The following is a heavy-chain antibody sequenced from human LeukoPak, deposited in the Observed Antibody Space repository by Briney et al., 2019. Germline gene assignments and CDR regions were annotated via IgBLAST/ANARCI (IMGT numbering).Heavy chain of an antibody. D-gene: IGHD2-2*01. CDR2: VFYSGSS. Sequence: SETLSLTCTVSGGSISSAYWTWIRQPPGKGLEWIASVFYSGSSNYNPSLKSRVTISVDTSKNQLSLKLRSVTAADTAVYYCASQIGTGTSTFHFDPWGRGTLVTVSS. J-gene: IGHJ2*01. CDR3: ASQIGTGTSTFHFDP. V-gene: IGHV4-59*01. CDR1: GGSISSAY.